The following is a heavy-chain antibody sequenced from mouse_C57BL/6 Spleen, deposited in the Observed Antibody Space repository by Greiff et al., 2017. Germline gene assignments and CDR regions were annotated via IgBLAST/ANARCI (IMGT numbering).Heavy chain of an antibody. V-gene: IGHV1-4*01. CDR3: ARGIIDY. J-gene: IGHJ2*01. CDR1: GYTFTSYT. Sequence: VKLMESGAELARPGASVKMSCKASGYTFTSYTMHWVKQRPGQGLEWIGYINPSSGYTKYNQKFKDKATLTADKSSSTAYMQLSSLTSEDSAVYYCARGIIDYWGQGTTLTVSS. CDR2: INPSSGYT.